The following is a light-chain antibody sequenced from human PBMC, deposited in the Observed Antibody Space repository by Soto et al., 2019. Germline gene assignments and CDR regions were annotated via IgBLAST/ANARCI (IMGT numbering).Light chain of an antibody. J-gene: IGLJ1*01. CDR2: DVN. V-gene: IGLV2-14*03. CDR1: SSDVGSYNS. Sequence: SLLPQPASGSGAPGESIAISCNGTSSDVGSYNSVSWYQQYPGKAPKLMIHDVNNRPSGISDRFSGSKSGNTASLTISGLQAEDEADYYCSSFTSSTSYVFGTGTKVTVL. CDR3: SSFTSSTSYV.